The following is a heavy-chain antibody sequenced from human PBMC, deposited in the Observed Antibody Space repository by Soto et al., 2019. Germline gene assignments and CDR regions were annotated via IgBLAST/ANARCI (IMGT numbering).Heavy chain of an antibody. J-gene: IGHJ6*02. V-gene: IGHV3-33*01. CDR3: ARDAWLAYGMDV. D-gene: IGHD6-19*01. Sequence: GGSLRLSCAASGFTFSSYGMHWVRQAPGKGLEWVAVIWYDGSNKYYADSVKGRFTISRDNSKNTLYLQMNSLRAEDTAVYYCARDAWLAYGMDVWGQGTTVTVSS. CDR2: IWYDGSNK. CDR1: GFTFSSYG.